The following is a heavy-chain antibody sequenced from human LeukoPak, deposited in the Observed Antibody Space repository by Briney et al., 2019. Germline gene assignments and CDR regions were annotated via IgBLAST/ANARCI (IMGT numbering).Heavy chain of an antibody. V-gene: IGHV1-2*02. CDR1: GYTFTGYY. CDR2: INPNSGGT. D-gene: IGHD3-10*01. CDR3: ARSVGSGNYYSHWFGP. Sequence: ASVKVSCKASGYTFTGYYMHWVRQAPGQGLEWMGWINPNSGGTNYAQKFQGRVTMTRDTSISTAYMELSRLRSDDTAVYYCARSVGSGNYYSHWFGPWGQGTLVTVSS. J-gene: IGHJ5*02.